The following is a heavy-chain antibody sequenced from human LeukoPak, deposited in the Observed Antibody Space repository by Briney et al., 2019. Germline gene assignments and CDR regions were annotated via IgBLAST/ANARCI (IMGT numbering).Heavy chain of an antibody. CDR2: INHSGST. J-gene: IGHJ4*02. D-gene: IGHD3-10*01. CDR3: ARRSRITMVRGVRSYFDY. Sequence: SETLSLTCAVYGGSFSGYYWSWIRQPPGKGLEWIGEINHSGSTNYNPSLKSRVTISVDTSKNQFSLKLSSVTAADTAVYYCARRSRITMVRGVRSYFDYWGQGTLVTVSS. V-gene: IGHV4-34*01. CDR1: GGSFSGYY.